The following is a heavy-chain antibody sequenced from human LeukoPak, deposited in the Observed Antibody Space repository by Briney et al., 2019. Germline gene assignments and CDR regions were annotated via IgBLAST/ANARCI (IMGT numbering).Heavy chain of an antibody. CDR3: ARGSRYNWNLDAFDI. CDR2: IYSGGST. V-gene: IGHV3-53*01. J-gene: IGHJ3*02. Sequence: GGSLRLSCAASGFTVSSNYMSWVRQAPGKGLEWVSVIYSGGSTYYADSVKGRFTISRDNSKNTLYLQMNSLRAEDTAVYYCARGSRYNWNLDAFDIWGQGTMVTVSS. CDR1: GFTVSSNY. D-gene: IGHD1-1*01.